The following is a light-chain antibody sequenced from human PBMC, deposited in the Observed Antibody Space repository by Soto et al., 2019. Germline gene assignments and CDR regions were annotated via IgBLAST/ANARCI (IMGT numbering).Light chain of an antibody. V-gene: IGKV3-20*01. J-gene: IGKJ3*01. Sequence: EIVLTQSPGTLCLSPGERATLSCRASQIVSANDLAWYQQKPGQSPRLLIFGASSRATGIPDRFSGSGSGTDFTLTISRVEPEDFAVYYCQQYGSSPFTFGPGTKVDIK. CDR2: GAS. CDR3: QQYGSSPFT. CDR1: QIVSAND.